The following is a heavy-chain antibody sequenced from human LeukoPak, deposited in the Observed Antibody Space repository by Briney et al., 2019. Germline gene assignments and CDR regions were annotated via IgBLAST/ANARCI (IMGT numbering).Heavy chain of an antibody. CDR3: VRNSYDSSGYYDY. J-gene: IGHJ4*02. V-gene: IGHV3-74*01. D-gene: IGHD3-22*01. CDR1: GFPFRSYW. CDR2: IISDGSNT. Sequence: GGPLRLSCAASGFPFRSYWMHWVRQAPRKGLVWVSRIISDGSNTPYADSVKGRFTISRDNAQNTLYLQMSSLRAEDTAVYYCVRNSYDSSGYYDYWGQGTLVTVSS.